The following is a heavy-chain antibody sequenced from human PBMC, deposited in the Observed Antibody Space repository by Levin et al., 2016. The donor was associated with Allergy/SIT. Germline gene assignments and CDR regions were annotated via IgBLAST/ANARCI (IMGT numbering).Heavy chain of an antibody. D-gene: IGHD2-2*01. CDR1: GFTFSSYA. Sequence: GGSLRLSCAASGFTFSSYAMSWVRQAPGKGLEWVSAISGSGGSTYYADSVKGRFTISRDNSKNTLYLQMNSLRAEDTAVYYCARGNAAMFDYYYYYYMDVWGKGTTVTVSS. CDR3: ARGNAAMFDYYYYYYMDV. V-gene: IGHV3-23*01. CDR2: ISGSGGST. J-gene: IGHJ6*03.